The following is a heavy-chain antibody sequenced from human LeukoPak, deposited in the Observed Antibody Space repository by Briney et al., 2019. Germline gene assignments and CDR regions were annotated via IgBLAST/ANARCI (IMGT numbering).Heavy chain of an antibody. Sequence: ASVKVSCKVSGYTLTELSMHWVRQAPGKGLEWMGGFDPEDGETIYAQKFQGRVTMTEDTSTDTAYMELSSLRSEDTAVYYCATVGSYYDILTGYLDYWGQGTLVTVSS. J-gene: IGHJ4*02. D-gene: IGHD3-9*01. CDR2: FDPEDGET. CDR3: ATVGSYYDILTGYLDY. V-gene: IGHV1-24*01. CDR1: GYTLTELS.